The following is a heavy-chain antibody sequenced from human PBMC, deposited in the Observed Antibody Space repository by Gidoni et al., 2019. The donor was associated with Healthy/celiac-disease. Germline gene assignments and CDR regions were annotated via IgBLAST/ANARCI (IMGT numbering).Heavy chain of an antibody. J-gene: IGHJ4*02. CDR2: ISSSSSYI. CDR1: GFTFSSYS. V-gene: IGHV3-21*01. D-gene: IGHD2-15*01. Sequence: EVQLVESGGGLVKPGGSLRPSCAASGFTFSSYSMNWVRQAPGKGLEWVSSISSSSSYIYYADSVKGRFTISRDNAKNSLYLQMNSLRAEDTAVYYCASQSGPLRNWGQGTLVTVSS. CDR3: ASQSGPLRN.